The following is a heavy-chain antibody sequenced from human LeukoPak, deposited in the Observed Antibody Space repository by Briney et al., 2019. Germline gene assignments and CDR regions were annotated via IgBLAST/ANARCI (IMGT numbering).Heavy chain of an antibody. D-gene: IGHD5-24*01. Sequence: SETLSLTCIVSGYSISSDYCRGWIRQAPGKGLEWIGSISHRGSPYYNPSLQSRVTVSADTSKNQFSLKLTSVTAADTAVYYCARGHGREWVQDYWGQGILVTVSS. CDR2: ISHRGSP. V-gene: IGHV4-38-2*02. CDR1: GYSISSDYC. CDR3: ARGHGREWVQDY. J-gene: IGHJ4*02.